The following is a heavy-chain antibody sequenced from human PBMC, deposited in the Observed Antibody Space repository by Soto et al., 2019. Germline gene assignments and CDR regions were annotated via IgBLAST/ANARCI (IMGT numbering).Heavy chain of an antibody. CDR3: ARLYCSSTSCYTGWFDP. J-gene: IGHJ5*02. D-gene: IGHD2-2*02. Sequence: PSETLSLTCTVSGGSIGSYYWSWIRQPPGKGLEWIGYIYYSGSTNYNPSLKSRVTISVDTSKNQFSLKLSSVTAADTAVYYCARLYCSSTSCYTGWFDPWGQGTLVTVSS. CDR1: GGSIGSYY. CDR2: IYYSGST. V-gene: IGHV4-59*01.